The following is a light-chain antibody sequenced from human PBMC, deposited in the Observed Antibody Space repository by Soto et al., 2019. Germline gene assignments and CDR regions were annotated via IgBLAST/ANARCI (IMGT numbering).Light chain of an antibody. Sequence: EIVMTQSPATLSVSPGERATLSCRASQSVKSSLAWYQHKPGQVPRLLIYGASTRATGVPVRFSGSGSGTDFTLTISSLQVEDVAVYYCQHYNQWPPFTFGPGTKVDIK. CDR2: GAS. CDR1: QSVKSS. V-gene: IGKV3-15*01. J-gene: IGKJ3*01. CDR3: QHYNQWPPFT.